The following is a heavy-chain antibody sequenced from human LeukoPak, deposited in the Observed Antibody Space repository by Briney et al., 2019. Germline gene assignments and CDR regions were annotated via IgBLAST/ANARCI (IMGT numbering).Heavy chain of an antibody. CDR1: GGSINNYF. D-gene: IGHD3-3*01. V-gene: IGHV4-59*08. CDR3: VRHLMTIFGVVIKPGPFDP. CDR2: ALYSGST. Sequence: SETLSLTCTVSGGSINNYFWSWIRQPPGKGLEWLGYALYSGSTRYSPSLKSRVTISQDTSKNQFSLKLSSVTAADTAVYFCVRHLMTIFGVVIKPGPFDPWGQGTLVTVSS. J-gene: IGHJ5*02.